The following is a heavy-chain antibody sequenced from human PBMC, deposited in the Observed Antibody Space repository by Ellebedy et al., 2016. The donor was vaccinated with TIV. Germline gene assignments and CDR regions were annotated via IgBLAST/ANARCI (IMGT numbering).Heavy chain of an antibody. J-gene: IGHJ4*02. CDR2: ISASADRT. CDR3: TRGGSTTVTTQEN. V-gene: IGHV3-23*01. Sequence: AGSLRLSCAASGFTFSTYAMSWVRQTPGKGLEWVSAISASADRTHYPDSVKGRFTISRDNAKNSLYLQMDSLRAEDTAVYYCTRGGSTTVTTQENWGQGTLVTVSS. D-gene: IGHD4-17*01. CDR1: GFTFSTYA.